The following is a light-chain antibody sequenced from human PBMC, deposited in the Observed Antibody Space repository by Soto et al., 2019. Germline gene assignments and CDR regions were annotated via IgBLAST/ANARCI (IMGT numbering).Light chain of an antibody. J-gene: IGKJ2*01. CDR3: QQYNNSPEYT. CDR1: QSVTSRY. CDR2: GAS. V-gene: IGKV3-20*01. Sequence: EIVLTQSPGTLSLSPGERATLSCKASQSVTSRYLAWYQQKPGQAPRLLIYGASSRATGIPDRFSGSGSGTDFTLNISRLEPEDFAVYFCQQYNNSPEYTFGQGTKREIK.